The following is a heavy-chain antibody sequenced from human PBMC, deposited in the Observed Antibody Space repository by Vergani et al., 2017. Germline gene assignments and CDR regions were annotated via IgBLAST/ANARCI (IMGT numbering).Heavy chain of an antibody. Sequence: EVQLVQSGAEVKKPGESLKISCKGSGYSFTNYWIGWVRQMPDKGLEWMGIIYPGDSDTRYSPSFQGQVTISADKSISTAYLQWSSLKASDTALDYCARDLMYYDSSGNAKGWFDPWGQGTLVTVSS. CDR3: ARDLMYYDSSGNAKGWFDP. V-gene: IGHV5-51*01. J-gene: IGHJ5*02. CDR2: IYPGDSDT. CDR1: GYSFTNYW. D-gene: IGHD3-22*01.